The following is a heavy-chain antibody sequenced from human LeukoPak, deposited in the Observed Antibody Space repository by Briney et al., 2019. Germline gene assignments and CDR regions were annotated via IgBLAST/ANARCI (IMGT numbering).Heavy chain of an antibody. J-gene: IGHJ4*02. CDR3: ARLYCSSTSCTSDFDY. D-gene: IGHD2-2*01. Sequence: GESLKISCKGSGYSFTSYWISWVSQMPGKGLEWMGRIDPSDSYTNYSPSFQGHVTISADKSISTAYLQWSSLKASDTAMYYCARLYCSSTSCTSDFDYWGQGTLVTVSS. CDR2: IDPSDSYT. CDR1: GYSFTSYW. V-gene: IGHV5-10-1*01.